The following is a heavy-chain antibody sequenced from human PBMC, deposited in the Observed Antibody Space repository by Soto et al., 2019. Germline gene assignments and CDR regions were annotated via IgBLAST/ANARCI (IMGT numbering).Heavy chain of an antibody. J-gene: IGHJ6*03. CDR2: INHSGST. V-gene: IGHV4-34*01. CDR3: ARERVRNYDFWSGYSYYMDV. D-gene: IGHD3-3*01. CDR1: GGSFSGYY. Sequence: SETLSLTCAVYGGSFSGYYWSWIRQPPGKGLEWIGEINHSGSTNYNPSLKSRVTISVDTSKNQFSLKLSSVTAADTAVYYCARERVRNYDFWSGYSYYMDVWGKGTTVTVSS.